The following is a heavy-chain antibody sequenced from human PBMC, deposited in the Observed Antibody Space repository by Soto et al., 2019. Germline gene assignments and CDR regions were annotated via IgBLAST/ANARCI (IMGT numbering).Heavy chain of an antibody. V-gene: IGHV3-23*01. J-gene: IGHJ4*02. D-gene: IGHD6-6*01. CDR3: AKIGDSSSVSLPLVLLDH. CDR1: GFTFSSYA. CDR2: IPGSSNST. Sequence: EVQLLESGGGLVQPGGSLRLSCAASGFTFSSYAMSWVRQSPGKGLEWVSAIPGSSNSTYYAGSVKGRFTISRDNSKNTLYLQMNSLRVEDTAVYYCAKIGDSSSVSLPLVLLDHWGQGALVTVSS.